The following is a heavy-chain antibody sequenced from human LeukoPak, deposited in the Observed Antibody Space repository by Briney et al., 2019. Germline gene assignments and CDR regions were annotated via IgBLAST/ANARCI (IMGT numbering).Heavy chain of an antibody. CDR1: GVSISSSSYY. D-gene: IGHD3-3*01. CDR3: ARTPLEWLFPYYFDY. V-gene: IGHV4-39*01. Sequence: SETLSLTCTVSGVSISSSSYYWGWIRQPPGKGLEWIGSIYYSGSTYYNPSLKSRVTISVDTSKNQFFLKLSSVTAADTAVYYCARTPLEWLFPYYFDYWGQGTLVTVSS. J-gene: IGHJ4*02. CDR2: IYYSGST.